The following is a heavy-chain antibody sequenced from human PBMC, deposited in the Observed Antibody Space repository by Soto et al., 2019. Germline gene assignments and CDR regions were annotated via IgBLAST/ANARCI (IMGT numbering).Heavy chain of an antibody. Sequence: PGGSLRLSCAASGFTFSTYSMNWVRQAPGKGLEWVSSMSGSSSTTYYADSVRGRFTISRDRSKNTLYLQMGSLRAEDTALYYCAKNQERELPRVIDFWGQGTLVTVSS. CDR3: AKNQERELPRVIDF. J-gene: IGHJ4*02. CDR1: GFTFSTYS. D-gene: IGHD1-7*01. CDR2: MSGSSSTT. V-gene: IGHV3-23*01.